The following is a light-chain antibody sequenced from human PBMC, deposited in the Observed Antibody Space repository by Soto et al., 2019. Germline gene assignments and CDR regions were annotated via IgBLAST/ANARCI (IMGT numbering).Light chain of an antibody. V-gene: IGKV3-20*01. Sequence: EIVLTQSPGTLSLSPGERATLSCRASQSVSNSYLAWYQQKPGQAPRLLIYGVSSRATGIPDRFSGSGSGTDFTVTINRLEPEDFAVYYCHQYGSSPYTFGQGTKLEI. CDR1: QSVSNSY. J-gene: IGKJ2*01. CDR2: GVS. CDR3: HQYGSSPYT.